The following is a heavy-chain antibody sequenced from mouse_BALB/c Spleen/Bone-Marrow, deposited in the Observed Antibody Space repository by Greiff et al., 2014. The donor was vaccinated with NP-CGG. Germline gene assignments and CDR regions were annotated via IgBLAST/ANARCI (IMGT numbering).Heavy chain of an antibody. CDR3: ARSGDGYYWYFDV. CDR2: INTGDGSA. Sequence: VQLQQSGPELVKPGTLGKMSCKASGYTFTSYDINWVKQRPGRGLELIAWINTGDGSAKYNEKFKGKATLTADKSSSTAYMQLSSLTSENTAIYFCARSGDGYYWYFDVWGAGTMVTVSS. CDR1: GYTFTSYD. V-gene: IGHV1S56*01. D-gene: IGHD2-3*01. J-gene: IGHJ1*01.